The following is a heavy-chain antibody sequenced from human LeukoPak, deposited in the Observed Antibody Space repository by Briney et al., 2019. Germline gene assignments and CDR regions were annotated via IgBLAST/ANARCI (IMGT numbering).Heavy chain of an antibody. J-gene: IGHJ4*02. CDR1: GFTFSSYW. V-gene: IGHV3-7*01. Sequence: GGSLRLSCAASGFTFSSYWMSWVRQAPGKGLEWVANIKQDGSEKNYVDSVKGRFTISRDNAKNSLYLQMDSLRAGDTAVYYCARDFSAGYSSGWSLFDYWGQGTLVTVSS. CDR3: ARDFSAGYSSGWSLFDY. D-gene: IGHD6-19*01. CDR2: IKQDGSEK.